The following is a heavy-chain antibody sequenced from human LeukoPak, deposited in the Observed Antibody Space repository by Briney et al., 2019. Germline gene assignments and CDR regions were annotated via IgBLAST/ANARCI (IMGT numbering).Heavy chain of an antibody. J-gene: IGHJ1*01. V-gene: IGHV4-34*01. D-gene: IGHD6-13*01. CDR3: ARRPYSSSYQYFQH. Sequence: SETLSLTCAVYGGSFSGYCWSWIRQPPGKGLEWMGEINHSGSTNYNPSLKSRVTISVDTSKNQLSLKLSSVAAADTAVYYCARRPYSSSYQYFQHWGQGTLVTVSS. CDR2: INHSGST. CDR1: GGSFSGYC.